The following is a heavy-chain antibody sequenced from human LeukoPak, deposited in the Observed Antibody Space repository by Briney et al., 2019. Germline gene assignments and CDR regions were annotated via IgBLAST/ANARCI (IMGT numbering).Heavy chain of an antibody. CDR1: GFTFSSHS. CDR2: ISASSNYI. CDR3: AARLTGIINAYNY. J-gene: IGHJ4*02. V-gene: IGHV3-21*01. D-gene: IGHD1-14*01. Sequence: GGSLRLSRAASGFTFSSHSMNWVRQAPGKGLEWVSSISASSNYIYYADSVKGRFTISRDNAKSSVYLQMNSLRAEDTAVYYCAARLTGIINAYNYWGQGTLVTASS.